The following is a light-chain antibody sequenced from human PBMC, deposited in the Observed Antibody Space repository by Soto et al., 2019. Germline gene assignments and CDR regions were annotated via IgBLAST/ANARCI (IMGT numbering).Light chain of an antibody. CDR2: STS. Sequence: EIVLTQSPGTLSLSPGEGATLSCRASQSVNSNYLAWFQQKPGQAPRLLIYSTSNRATGIPDRLSGSGSGTDFTLTISRLEPEDFVVYYCQQYGKSPWTFGQGTKLEIK. V-gene: IGKV3-20*01. J-gene: IGKJ1*01. CDR1: QSVNSNY. CDR3: QQYGKSPWT.